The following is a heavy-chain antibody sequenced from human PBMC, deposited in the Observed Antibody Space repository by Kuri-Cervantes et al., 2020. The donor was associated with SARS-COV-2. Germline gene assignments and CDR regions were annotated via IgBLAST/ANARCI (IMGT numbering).Heavy chain of an antibody. J-gene: IGHJ4*02. CDR2: IIPIFGTA. Sequence: LVQVSCKASGGTLSSYAISWVRQAPGQGLEWMGGIIPIFGTANYAQKFQGRVTITADESTSTAYMELSSLRSEDSAVYYCARDQTRSGWTFLFYYWGQGTLVTVSS. CDR1: GGTLSSYA. V-gene: IGHV1-69*13. CDR3: ARDQTRSGWTFLFYY. D-gene: IGHD6-19*01.